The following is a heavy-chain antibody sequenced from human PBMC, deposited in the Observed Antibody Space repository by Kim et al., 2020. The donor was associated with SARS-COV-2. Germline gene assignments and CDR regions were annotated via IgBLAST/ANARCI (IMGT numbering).Heavy chain of an antibody. Sequence: DSVTGRFTISRDNSKNTLYLQMNSLRGDDTAVYYCAKYADYGVHRDWLDPWGQGTLVTVSS. D-gene: IGHD4-17*01. V-gene: IGHV3-30*02. CDR3: AKYADYGVHRDWLDP. J-gene: IGHJ5*02.